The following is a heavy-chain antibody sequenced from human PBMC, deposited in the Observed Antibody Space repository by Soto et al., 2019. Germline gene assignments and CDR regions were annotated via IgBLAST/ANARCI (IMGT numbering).Heavy chain of an antibody. D-gene: IGHD3-3*01. V-gene: IGHV1-3*01. J-gene: IGHJ4*02. CDR1: GYTFTSYA. CDR2: INAGNGNT. Sequence: EASVKVSCKASGYTFTSYAMHWVRQAPGQRLEWMGWINAGNGNTKYSQKFQGRVTITRDTSASTAYMELSSLRSEDTAVYYCARDPERITIFGVVTDFDYWGQGTLVTVSS. CDR3: ARDPERITIFGVVTDFDY.